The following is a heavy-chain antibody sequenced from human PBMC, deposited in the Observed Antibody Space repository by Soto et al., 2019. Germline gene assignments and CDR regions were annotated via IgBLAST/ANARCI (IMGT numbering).Heavy chain of an antibody. CDR1: GFTFSSYA. CDR3: AKAAGSSPRGYFDY. V-gene: IGHV3-23*01. CDR2: ISVSGGRT. Sequence: PGGSLRLSCAASGFTFSSYALSWVRQAPGRGLEWVSSISVSGGRTYYADSVRDRFAISRDDSENTLYLQMTSLRDEDTAIYYCAKAAGSSPRGYFDYWGQGTLVTVSS. J-gene: IGHJ4*02.